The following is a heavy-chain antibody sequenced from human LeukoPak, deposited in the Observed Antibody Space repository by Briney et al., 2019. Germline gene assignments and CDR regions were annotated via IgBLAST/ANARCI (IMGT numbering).Heavy chain of an antibody. CDR3: ARHNGDYYDY. V-gene: IGHV4-61*01. CDR2: IYYSGST. Sequence: SETLSLTCTVSGYSISSGYYWSWIRQPPGKGLEWIGYIYYSGSTNYNPSLKSRVTISVDTSKNQFCLKLSSVTAADTAMYYCARHNGDYYDYWGQGILVTVSS. J-gene: IGHJ4*02. D-gene: IGHD4-17*01. CDR1: GYSISSGYY.